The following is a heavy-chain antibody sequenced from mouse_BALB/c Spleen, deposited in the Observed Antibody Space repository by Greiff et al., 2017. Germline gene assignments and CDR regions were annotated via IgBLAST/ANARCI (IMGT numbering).Heavy chain of an antibody. J-gene: IGHJ4*01. CDR2: ISCYNGAT. V-gene: IGHV1S34*01. CDR1: GYSFTGYY. Sequence: LVKTGASVKISCKASGYSFTGYYMHWVKQSHGKSLEWIGYISCYNGATSYNQKFTGKATFTVDTSSSTAYMQFNSLTSEDSAVYYCARGLRLPYYYAMDYWGQGTSVTVSS. CDR3: ARGLRLPYYYAMDY. D-gene: IGHD6-2*01.